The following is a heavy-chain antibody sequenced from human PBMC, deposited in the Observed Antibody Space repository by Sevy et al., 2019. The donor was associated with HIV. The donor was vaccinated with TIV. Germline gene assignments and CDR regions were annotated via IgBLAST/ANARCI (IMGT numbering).Heavy chain of an antibody. Sequence: ASVKVSCKASGYTFTDSYLHWVRQAPGQGLEWMGWINPHSDATKYVQKFHDRVTMTRDTSISTAYMELSRLTYDDTAMYYCAREPKTCIGVRCLYFDNWGQGTLVTVSS. D-gene: IGHD6-6*01. CDR3: AREPKTCIGVRCLYFDN. CDR1: GYTFTDSY. V-gene: IGHV1-2*02. CDR2: INPHSDAT. J-gene: IGHJ4*02.